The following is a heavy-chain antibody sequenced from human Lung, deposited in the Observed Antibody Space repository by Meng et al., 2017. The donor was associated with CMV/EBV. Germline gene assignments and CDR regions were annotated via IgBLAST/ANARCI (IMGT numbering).Heavy chain of an antibody. J-gene: IGHJ3*02. CDR3: ASGGRYSDWLFLVPDAFDI. CDR1: GGSVSSGSYY. V-gene: IGHV4-61*01. CDR2: IYYSGST. Sequence: GSLRLXCTVSGGSVSSGSYYWSWIGQPPGKGLEWIGYIYYSGSTNYNPSLKSRVTISVDTSKNQYSLKLSPVTAADTAVYYCASGGRYSDWLFLVPDAFDIWGQGTMAXVSS. D-gene: IGHD3-9*01.